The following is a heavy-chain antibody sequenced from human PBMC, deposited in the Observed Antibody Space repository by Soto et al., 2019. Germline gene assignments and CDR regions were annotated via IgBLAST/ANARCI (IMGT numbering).Heavy chain of an antibody. J-gene: IGHJ6*02. D-gene: IGHD3-3*01. V-gene: IGHV3-30*18. Sequence: GGSLRLSCAASGFTFSSYGMHWVRQAPGKGLEWVAVISYDGSNKYYADSVKGRFTISRDNSKNTLYLQMNSLRAEDTAVYYCAKERPYYDFWSGYSPYYGMDVWGQGTTVTVSS. CDR3: AKERPYYDFWSGYSPYYGMDV. CDR1: GFTFSSYG. CDR2: ISYDGSNK.